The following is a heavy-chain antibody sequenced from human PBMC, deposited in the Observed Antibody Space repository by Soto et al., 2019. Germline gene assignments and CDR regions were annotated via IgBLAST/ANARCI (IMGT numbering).Heavy chain of an antibody. CDR1: GFTFSSYA. CDR2: ISYDGSNK. V-gene: IGHV3-30-3*01. D-gene: IGHD1-26*01. Sequence: QVQLVESGGGVVQPGRSLRLSCAASGFTFSSYAMHWVRQAPGKGLEWVAVISYDGSNKYYADSVKGRFTISRDNSKTTLDLQMNSLRAEDTAVYYCAREREPPPNFDYWGQGPLVSVSS. J-gene: IGHJ4*02. CDR3: AREREPPPNFDY.